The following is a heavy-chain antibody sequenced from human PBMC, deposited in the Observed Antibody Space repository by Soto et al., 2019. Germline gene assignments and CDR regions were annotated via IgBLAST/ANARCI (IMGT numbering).Heavy chain of an antibody. V-gene: IGHV3-15*01. D-gene: IGHD3-22*01. Sequence: LRLSCAASGFTFSNAWMSWVRQAPGKGLEWVGRIKSKTDGGTTDYAAPVKGRFTISRDDSKNTLYLQMNSLKTEDTAVYYCTTGYYMIDSYYYYGMDVWGQGTTVTVSS. CDR3: TTGYYMIDSYYYYGMDV. CDR2: IKSKTDGGTT. J-gene: IGHJ6*02. CDR1: GFTFSNAW.